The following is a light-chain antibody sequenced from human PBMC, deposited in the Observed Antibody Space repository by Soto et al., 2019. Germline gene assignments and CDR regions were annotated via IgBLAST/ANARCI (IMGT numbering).Light chain of an antibody. J-gene: IGKJ5*01. CDR2: GAS. Sequence: VLTQSPGTLSLSPGESATLSCRASQTVSITYLTWYQQKPGQAPRLLIFGASKRATGIPARFSGSGSGTDFTLTISSLEPEDFAVYYCQQRNIWPPVTFGQGTRLEIK. CDR3: QQRNIWPPVT. V-gene: IGKV3-11*01. CDR1: QTVSITY.